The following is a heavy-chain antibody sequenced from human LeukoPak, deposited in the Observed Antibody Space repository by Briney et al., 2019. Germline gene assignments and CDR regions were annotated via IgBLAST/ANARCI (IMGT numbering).Heavy chain of an antibody. CDR2: INPYSGGT. D-gene: IGHD3-16*02. J-gene: IGHJ4*02. CDR1: GYTFTGDY. Sequence: ASVKVSCKASGYTFTGDYMHWVRQAPGQGLEWMGWINPYSGGTNYAQKFQDRVTMTRDTSISTAYMELSSLSSDDTAVYYCARVPRPSLGELSLSYWGQGTLVTVSS. CDR3: ARVPRPSLGELSLSY. V-gene: IGHV1-2*02.